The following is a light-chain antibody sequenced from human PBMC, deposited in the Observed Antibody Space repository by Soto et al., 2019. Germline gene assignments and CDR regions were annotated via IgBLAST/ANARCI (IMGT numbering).Light chain of an antibody. CDR3: QQYDTWTWT. CDR2: GAS. Sequence: EIVMTQSPPTLSVSPGERATLSCRASQSVGSNLAWYQQNPGQAPRLLIYGASTRATGIPARFSGSGSGTYFTLTISSLQSEDFAVYYCQQYDTWTWTFGLGTKVDI. CDR1: QSVGSN. J-gene: IGKJ1*01. V-gene: IGKV3-15*01.